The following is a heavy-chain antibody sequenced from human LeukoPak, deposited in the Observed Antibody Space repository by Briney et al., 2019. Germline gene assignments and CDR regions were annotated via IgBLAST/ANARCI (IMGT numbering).Heavy chain of an antibody. CDR3: ANGYCTNGVCYPYYYYYMDV. V-gene: IGHV3-30*18. Sequence: GGSLRLSCAASGFTFSSYGMHWVRQAPGKGLEWVAVISYDGSNKYYADSVKGRFTISRDNSKNTLYLQMNSLRAEDTAVYYCANGYCTNGVCYPYYYYYMDVWGKGTTVTISS. CDR2: ISYDGSNK. D-gene: IGHD2-8*01. J-gene: IGHJ6*03. CDR1: GFTFSSYG.